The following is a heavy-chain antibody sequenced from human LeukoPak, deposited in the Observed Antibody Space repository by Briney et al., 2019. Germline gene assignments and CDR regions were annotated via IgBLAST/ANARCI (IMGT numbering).Heavy chain of an antibody. D-gene: IGHD3-3*01. CDR2: IYYSGST. CDR1: GGSISSSSYY. CDR3: ARHEGLDFWSGYYTAGFDY. J-gene: IGHJ4*02. Sequence: PSETLSLTCTVSGGSISSSSYYWGWIRQPPGKGLEWIRSIYYSGSTYYNPSLKSRVTISVDTSKNQFSLKLSSVTAADTAVYYCARHEGLDFWSGYYTAGFDYWGQGTLVTVSS. V-gene: IGHV4-39*01.